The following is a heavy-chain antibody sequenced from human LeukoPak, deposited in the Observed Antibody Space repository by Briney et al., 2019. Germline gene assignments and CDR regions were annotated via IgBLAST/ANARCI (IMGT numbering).Heavy chain of an antibody. Sequence: GGSLRLSCAASGFTFSSYAMSWVRQAPGKGLEWVSVVSGSGGSTYYADSVKGRFTISRDNSKNTLYLQMNSLRAEDTAVYYCAKDGTAYVGATWFDPWGQGTLVTVSS. D-gene: IGHD1-26*01. J-gene: IGHJ5*02. V-gene: IGHV3-23*01. CDR2: VSGSGGST. CDR3: AKDGTAYVGATWFDP. CDR1: GFTFSSYA.